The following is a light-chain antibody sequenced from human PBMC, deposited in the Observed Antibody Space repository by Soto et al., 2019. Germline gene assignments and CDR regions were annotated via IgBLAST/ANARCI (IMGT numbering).Light chain of an antibody. CDR1: ISDVGGYDY. Sequence: QSLLTLSACVSGSPGQSITIPCTGTISDVGGYDYVPWYQHNPGKVPKLIIYEVIKRPSGVSHRFSGSKSGNTASLTISGLQTEDEADYYCRSYTTSSALVFGGGTKVTVL. J-gene: IGLJ1*01. CDR3: RSYTTSSALV. V-gene: IGLV2-14*01. CDR2: EVI.